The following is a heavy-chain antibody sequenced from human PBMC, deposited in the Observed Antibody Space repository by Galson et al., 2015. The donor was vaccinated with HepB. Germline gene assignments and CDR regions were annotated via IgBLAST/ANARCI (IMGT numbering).Heavy chain of an antibody. J-gene: IGHJ4*02. CDR1: GFTFDDYA. Sequence: SLRLSCAASGFTFDDYAMHWVRQAPGKGLEWVSVISWDSGRIGYADSVKGRFTISRDNAKNSLFLQMNSLRDEDTAFYYCAKDPSPYGSGSIAYWGQGTLVTVSS. D-gene: IGHD3-10*01. CDR3: AKDPSPYGSGSIAY. CDR2: ISWDSGRI. V-gene: IGHV3-9*01.